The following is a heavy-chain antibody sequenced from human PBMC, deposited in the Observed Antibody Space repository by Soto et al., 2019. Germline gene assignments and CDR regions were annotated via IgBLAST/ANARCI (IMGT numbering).Heavy chain of an antibody. CDR3: AISRGYSGYDDMYYFDY. J-gene: IGHJ4*02. Sequence: EVQLVESGGGLVQPGGSLRLSCAASGFTFSSYWMHWVRQAPGKGLVWVSRINSDGSSTSYADSVKGRFTISRDNAKNTLYLQMNSLRAEDTAVYYCAISRGYSGYDDMYYFDYWGQGTLVTVSS. V-gene: IGHV3-74*01. CDR2: INSDGSST. CDR1: GFTFSSYW. D-gene: IGHD5-12*01.